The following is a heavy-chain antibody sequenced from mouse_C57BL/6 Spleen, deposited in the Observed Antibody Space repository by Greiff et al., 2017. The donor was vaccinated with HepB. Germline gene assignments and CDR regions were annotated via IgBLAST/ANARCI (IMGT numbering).Heavy chain of an antibody. CDR3: ARGGIYYGNHY. D-gene: IGHD2-1*01. CDR2: IYPGSGST. J-gene: IGHJ2*01. CDR1: GYTFTSYW. V-gene: IGHV1-55*01. Sequence: VQRVESGAELVKPGASVKMSCKASGYTFTSYWITWVKQRPGQGLEWIGDIYPGSGSTNYNEKFKSKATLTVDTSSSTAYMQLSSLTSEDSAVYYCARGGIYYGNHYWGQGTTLTVSS.